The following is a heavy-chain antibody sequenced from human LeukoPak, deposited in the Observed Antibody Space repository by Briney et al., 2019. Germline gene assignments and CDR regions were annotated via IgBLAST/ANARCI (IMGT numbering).Heavy chain of an antibody. CDR3: ARDRGFLEWFWHPGYYGMDV. Sequence: KASHTLSLTCTVSGGSISSGGYYWSWIRQHPGKGLEWIRYIYYGGSTYYNPSLKSRVTISVDTSKNQFSLKLSSVTAADTAVYYCARDRGFLEWFWHPGYYGMDVWGQGTTVTVSS. CDR2: IYYGGST. J-gene: IGHJ6*02. V-gene: IGHV4-31*03. CDR1: GGSISSGGYY. D-gene: IGHD3-3*01.